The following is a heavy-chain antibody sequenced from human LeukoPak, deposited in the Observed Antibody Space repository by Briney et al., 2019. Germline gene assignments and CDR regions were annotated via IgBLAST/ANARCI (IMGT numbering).Heavy chain of an antibody. D-gene: IGHD6-19*01. Sequence: ASVKVSCKASGYTFSSSGISWVRQAPGQGLEWMGWINPNSGDTKYTQKLQGRVTLTTDTSTGAAYMELTSLRSDDTALYYCATGNEAVALDYWGQGTLVTVSS. CDR1: GYTFSSSG. CDR2: INPNSGDT. V-gene: IGHV1-18*01. J-gene: IGHJ4*02. CDR3: ATGNEAVALDY.